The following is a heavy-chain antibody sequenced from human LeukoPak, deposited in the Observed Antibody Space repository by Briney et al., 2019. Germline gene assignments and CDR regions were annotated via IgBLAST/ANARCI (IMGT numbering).Heavy chain of an antibody. J-gene: IGHJ6*02. Sequence: PGGSLRLSCAASGFTLSSYWMSWVRQAPGKGLEWVANIKQDGTEKNYVDSVKGRFTISRDNAKNSLYLQMSSLRAEDTAVYYCSRGHYGMDVWGQGTTVTVSS. CDR2: IKQDGTEK. V-gene: IGHV3-7*01. CDR3: SRGHYGMDV. CDR1: GFTLSSYW.